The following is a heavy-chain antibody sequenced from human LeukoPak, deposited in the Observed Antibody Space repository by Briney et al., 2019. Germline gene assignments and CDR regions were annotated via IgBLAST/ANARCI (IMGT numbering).Heavy chain of an antibody. CDR2: IFYTGST. CDR1: DGPISSSNYY. V-gene: IGHV4-39*01. CDR3: ARLNKPGWFDP. J-gene: IGHJ5*02. Sequence: PSETLSLTCTVSDGPISSSNYYWAWIRQPPGKGLEWIANIFYTGSTYYNPSLKSRVTISIDTSKNQFSLRLNSVTATDTAVYYCARLNKPGWFDPWGQGTLVTVSS. D-gene: IGHD1-14*01.